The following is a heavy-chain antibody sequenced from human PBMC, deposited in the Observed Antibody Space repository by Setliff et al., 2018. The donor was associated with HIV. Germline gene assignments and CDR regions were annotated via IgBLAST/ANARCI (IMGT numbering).Heavy chain of an antibody. Sequence: SETLSLICTVSGGSISSYYWSWIRQPPGKGLEWIGYIYYSGSTNYNPSLKSRLTISVDTPKNQFSLKLSSVTAADTAVYYCASHQHNFTGYYYYYYYMAVWGRGTMVTVSS. CDR2: IYYSGST. D-gene: IGHD3-9*01. J-gene: IGHJ6*03. V-gene: IGHV4-59*08. CDR1: GGSISSYY. CDR3: ASHQHNFTGYYYYYYYMAV.